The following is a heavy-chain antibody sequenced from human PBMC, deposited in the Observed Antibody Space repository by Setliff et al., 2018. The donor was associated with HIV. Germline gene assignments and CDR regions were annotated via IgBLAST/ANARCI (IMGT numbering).Heavy chain of an antibody. J-gene: IGHJ5*02. CDR3: ARWYTTGRGWFDP. Sequence: PSETLSLTCTVSGGSINSGEYYWSWSRQRPGKGLEWIGYIYNTGDAYYNPPLKGRVTISIDTSKNQFSLRLTSVTAADTAVYYCARWYTTGRGWFDPWGQGTLVTVLL. CDR2: IYNTGDA. D-gene: IGHD6-25*01. V-gene: IGHV4-31*03. CDR1: GGSINSGEYY.